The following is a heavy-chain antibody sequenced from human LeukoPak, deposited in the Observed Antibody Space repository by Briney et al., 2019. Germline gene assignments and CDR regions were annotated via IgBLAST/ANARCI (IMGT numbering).Heavy chain of an antibody. V-gene: IGHV4-30-4*01. CDR3: ARDGIVSQGNWLDP. CDR1: GGSISSDDYY. Sequence: SETLSLTCTVSGGSISSDDYYWTWIRQPPGKCLEWVGYIHHSGSTYYNPSLKSRLTLSVDTSKNHFSLNLNSVTAADTAVYYCARDGIVSQGNWLDPWGPGTLVTVSS. CDR2: IHHSGST. J-gene: IGHJ5*02. D-gene: IGHD3-22*01.